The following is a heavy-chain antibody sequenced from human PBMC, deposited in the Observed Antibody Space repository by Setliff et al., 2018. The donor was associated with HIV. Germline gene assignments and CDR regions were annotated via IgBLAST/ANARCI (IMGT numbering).Heavy chain of an antibody. CDR3: ARGGYCSGGSCYYTEYFQH. D-gene: IGHD2-15*01. V-gene: IGHV4-4*07. Sequence: SETLSLTCTVSNVSINSYYWSWIRQPPGRALEWIGRIYSSGKTNYNPSLKSRLKMSIDTSNRQFSLKLNSVTAADTAVYYCARGGYCSGGSCYYTEYFQHWGQGTLVTVSS. J-gene: IGHJ1*01. CDR1: NVSINSYY. CDR2: IYSSGKT.